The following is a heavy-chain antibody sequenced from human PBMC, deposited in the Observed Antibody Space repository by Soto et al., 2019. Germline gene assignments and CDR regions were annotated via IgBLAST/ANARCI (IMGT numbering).Heavy chain of an antibody. CDR1: GGSISSSNW. D-gene: IGHD2-21*01. Sequence: SEILSLTCAVSGGSISSSNWWSWVSQPPGRGLEWIGEIYHSGNSNYNPSLKSRVTLSVDKSKNQFSLNLTSVTAADTAVYYCAKRDTYIPEVPFDYWGQGTLVTVSS. CDR3: AKRDTYIPEVPFDY. J-gene: IGHJ4*02. V-gene: IGHV4-4*02. CDR2: IYHSGNS.